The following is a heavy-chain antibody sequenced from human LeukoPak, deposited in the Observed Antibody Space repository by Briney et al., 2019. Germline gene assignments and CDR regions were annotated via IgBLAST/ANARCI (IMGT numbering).Heavy chain of an antibody. CDR2: IKQDGTDK. CDR3: ARVFGSGYSFDY. Sequence: GGSLRLSCAASGFTFSSYGMHWVRQAPGKGLEWVANIKQDGTDKFYVDSVRGRFTISRDNTKNSLYLEMNSLRAEDTAVYYCARVFGSGYSFDYWGQGTLVTVSS. J-gene: IGHJ4*02. CDR1: GFTFSSYG. D-gene: IGHD3-22*01. V-gene: IGHV3-7*01.